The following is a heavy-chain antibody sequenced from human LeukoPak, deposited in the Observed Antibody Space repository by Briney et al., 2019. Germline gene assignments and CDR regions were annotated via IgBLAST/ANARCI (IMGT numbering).Heavy chain of an antibody. V-gene: IGHV4-34*01. CDR2: VNLQGST. Sequence: GSLRLSCAASGFTFNTYSMNWVRQPPGKGLEWIGEVNLQGSTNYNPSLMGRVTISVDMSENHISLQLTSVTAADTAVYYCAREGGPYRPLDYSGQGTLVTVSS. J-gene: IGHJ4*02. CDR3: AREGGPYRPLDY. CDR1: GFTFNTYS.